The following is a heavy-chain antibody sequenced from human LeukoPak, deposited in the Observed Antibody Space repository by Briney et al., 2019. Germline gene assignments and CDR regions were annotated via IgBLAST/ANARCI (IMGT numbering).Heavy chain of an antibody. V-gene: IGHV3-7*01. CDR3: ARDPYSSYDYPAPDY. J-gene: IGHJ4*02. CDR2: IKLDGSEK. Sequence: PGGSLRLSCVASGFTFSSYWMSWVRQAPGKGLEWVANIKLDGSEKYYVDSVKGRFTISRDNAKNSLYLQMNSLRAEDTAVYYCARDPYSSYDYPAPDYWGQGTLVSASS. CDR1: GFTFSSYW. D-gene: IGHD5-12*01.